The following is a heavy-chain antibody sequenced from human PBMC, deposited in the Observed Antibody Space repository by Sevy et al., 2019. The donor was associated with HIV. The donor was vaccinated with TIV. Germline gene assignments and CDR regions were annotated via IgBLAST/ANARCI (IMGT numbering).Heavy chain of an antibody. CDR1: GFTFSSYA. J-gene: IGHJ4*02. V-gene: IGHV3-23*01. CDR3: AKDLVRYDSSGYFDY. Sequence: GASLRLSCAASGFTFSSYAMSWVRQAPGKGLEWVSAISGSGGSTYYADSVKGRFTISRDNSKNTLYLQMNSLRAEDTAVYYCAKDLVRYDSSGYFDYWGQGTLVTVSS. CDR2: ISGSGGST. D-gene: IGHD3-22*01.